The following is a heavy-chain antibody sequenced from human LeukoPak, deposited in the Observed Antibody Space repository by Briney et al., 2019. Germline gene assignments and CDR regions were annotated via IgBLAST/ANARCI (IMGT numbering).Heavy chain of an antibody. Sequence: SVKVSCKASGGTXSSYAISGVRQAPGQGLEWMGGIIPIFGTANYAQKFQGRVTITADESTSTAYMELSSLRSEDTAVHYCARAPKPKVEETRKVQDSSGYYYFRYYYYGMDVWGQGTSVTVSS. D-gene: IGHD3-22*01. CDR3: ARAPKPKVEETRKVQDSSGYYYFRYYYYGMDV. J-gene: IGHJ6*02. V-gene: IGHV1-69*01. CDR2: IIPIFGTA. CDR1: GGTXSSYA.